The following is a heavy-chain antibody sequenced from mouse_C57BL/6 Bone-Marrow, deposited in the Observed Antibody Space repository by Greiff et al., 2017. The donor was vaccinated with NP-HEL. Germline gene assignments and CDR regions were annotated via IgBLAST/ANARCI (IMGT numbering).Heavy chain of an antibody. V-gene: IGHV1-81*01. J-gene: IGHJ3*01. CDR1: GYTFTSYG. CDR2: IYPRSGNT. Sequence: VQLQQSGAELARPGASVKLSCKASGYTFTSYGISWVKQRTGQGLEWIGEIYPRSGNTYYNEKFKGKATLTADKSSSTAYMERRSLTSEDSAVYVCARNYGSSPSWFAYWGQGTLVTVSA. D-gene: IGHD1-1*01. CDR3: ARNYGSSPSWFAY.